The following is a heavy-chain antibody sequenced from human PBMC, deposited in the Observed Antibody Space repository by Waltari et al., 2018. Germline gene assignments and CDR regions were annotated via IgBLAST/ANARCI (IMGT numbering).Heavy chain of an antibody. CDR1: GFTFSSYW. J-gene: IGHJ4*02. Sequence: EVQLVESGGGLVQPGGSLRLSCAASGFTFSSYWMSWVRQAPGKGLEGVANIKQDGSEKYYVDSVKGRFTISRDNAKNSLYLQMNSLRAEDTAVYYCARGTSRGSGYQSYWGQGTLVTVSS. CDR3: ARGTSRGSGYQSY. V-gene: IGHV3-7*01. CDR2: IKQDGSEK. D-gene: IGHD3-3*01.